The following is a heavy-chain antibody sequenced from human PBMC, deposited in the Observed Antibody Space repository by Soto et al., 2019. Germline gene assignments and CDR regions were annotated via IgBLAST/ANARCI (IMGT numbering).Heavy chain of an antibody. Sequence: EVQLVESGGDLVQPGGSLKISCAASGFTFSGSAMHWVRQASGKGLEWVGRIRSKANTYATAYAASVTGRFTISRDDSKDMAYLRRNSLKTEDAAVYYCTRHLADIWGRGTMVTVSS. CDR2: IRSKANTYAT. CDR3: TRHLADI. V-gene: IGHV3-73*01. CDR1: GFTFSGSA. J-gene: IGHJ3*02.